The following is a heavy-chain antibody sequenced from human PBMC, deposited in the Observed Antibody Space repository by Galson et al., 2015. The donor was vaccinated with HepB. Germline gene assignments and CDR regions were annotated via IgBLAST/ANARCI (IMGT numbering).Heavy chain of an antibody. CDR1: GYTFTTYG. D-gene: IGHD6-19*01. V-gene: IGHV1-18*01. Sequence: SVKVSCKASGYTFTTYGIGWVRQAPGQGLEWMGWISGYNDNTYYAQKYQGRVTLTTDTPTSTAYMELTSLRSDDTAVYYCARRSIRSAWARGFDYWGQGTLVTVSS. CDR3: ARRSIRSAWARGFDY. CDR2: ISGYNDNT. J-gene: IGHJ4*02.